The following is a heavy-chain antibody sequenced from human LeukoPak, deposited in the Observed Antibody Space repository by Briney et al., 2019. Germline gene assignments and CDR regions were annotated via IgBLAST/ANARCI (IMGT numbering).Heavy chain of an antibody. CDR3: AKPRRGYYAFEY. Sequence: GGSLRLSCAASGVTFSSYAMSWVRQAPGKGLEWVSAISGSGGSTYYADPVKGRFTISRENSKNRRYRQMDILRAEDPAVYYFAKPRRGYYAFEYCGPETLVTLSS. V-gene: IGHV3-23*01. CDR1: GVTFSSYA. J-gene: IGHJ4*02. D-gene: IGHD3-3*01. CDR2: ISGSGGST.